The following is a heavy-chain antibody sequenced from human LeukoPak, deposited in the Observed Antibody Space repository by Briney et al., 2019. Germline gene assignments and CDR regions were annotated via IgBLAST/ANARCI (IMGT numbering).Heavy chain of an antibody. D-gene: IGHD2-2*01. CDR3: AREGSIAVGGAFNI. Sequence: GGSLRLSCAASGFTFSNYNMHWVRQAPGKGLEFVSAISSNGGSTYYASSVKGRFTISRDNSKNTLYLQMGSLRHEDMAVYYCAREGSIAVGGAFNIWGQGTMVTVSS. V-gene: IGHV3-64*01. CDR2: ISSNGGST. J-gene: IGHJ3*02. CDR1: GFTFSNYN.